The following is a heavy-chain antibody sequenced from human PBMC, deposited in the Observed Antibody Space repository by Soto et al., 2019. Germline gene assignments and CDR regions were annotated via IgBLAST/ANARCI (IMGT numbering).Heavy chain of an antibody. CDR3: GKGTAPAY. V-gene: IGHV3-23*01. Sequence: GGSLRLSCTASGFTFSSYAMSWFRQAPGKGLEWVSSIVGTGANTYYADSVKGRFTISRDNSKNMLFLQLSSLRAEDTAVYYCGKGTAPAYWGQGTLVTVSS. CDR1: GFTFSSYA. CDR2: IVGTGANT. J-gene: IGHJ4*02.